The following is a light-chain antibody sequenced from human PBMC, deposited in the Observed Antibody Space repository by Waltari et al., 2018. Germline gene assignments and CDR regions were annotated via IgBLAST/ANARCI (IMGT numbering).Light chain of an antibody. CDR1: KSVRSF. CDR2: EAS. V-gene: IGKV3-11*01. J-gene: IGKJ4*01. CDR3: QQCDNWPPLT. Sequence: EIVLTQSPATLSLSPGERATLSCRASKSVRSFLAWYQHKPGQAPRLLIYEASKRATGVPDRFSGSGSVTDFSLTISSLEPEDFAVYYCQQCDNWPPLTFGGGTKVE.